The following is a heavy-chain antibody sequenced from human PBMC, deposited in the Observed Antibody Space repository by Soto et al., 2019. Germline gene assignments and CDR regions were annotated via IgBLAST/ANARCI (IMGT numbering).Heavy chain of an antibody. D-gene: IGHD2-21*01. J-gene: IGHJ3*02. V-gene: IGHV3-30*03. CDR3: AREYIVVVASSAFDI. CDR1: GFTFSSYG. CDR2: ISYDGGSK. Sequence: QVQLVESGGGVVQPARSLRLSCAASGFTFSSYGMHWVRQAPGKGLEWVTVISYDGGSKYYADSVKGRFTISRDNSKNTLYLQMNSLSAEDTAVYYCAREYIVVVASSAFDIWGQGTMVTVSS.